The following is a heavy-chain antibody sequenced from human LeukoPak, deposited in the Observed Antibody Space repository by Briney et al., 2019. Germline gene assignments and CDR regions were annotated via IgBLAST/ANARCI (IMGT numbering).Heavy chain of an antibody. CDR1: GGSFSGYD. J-gene: IGHJ4*02. CDR3: ARGRGIAARHFDY. D-gene: IGHD6-6*01. V-gene: IGHV4-34*01. CDR2: INHSGST. Sequence: SETLSLTCAVYGGSFSGYDWSWIRQPPGKGLEWIGEINHSGSTNYNPSLKSRVTISVDTSKNQFSLKLSSVTAADTAVYYCARGRGIAARHFDYWGQGTLVTVSS.